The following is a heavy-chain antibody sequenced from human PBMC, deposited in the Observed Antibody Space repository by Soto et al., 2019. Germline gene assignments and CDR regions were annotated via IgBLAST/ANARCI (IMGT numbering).Heavy chain of an antibody. J-gene: IGHJ3*02. D-gene: IGHD3-3*01. CDR2: INPATGAA. CDR1: GYPVTAYY. CDR3: ARGGGVGVAGSAAFDM. V-gene: IGHV1-2*02. Sequence: QLHLVQSGAVVKKPGASVTVSCSASGYPVTAYYMHWVRQAPGRGLEWMGGINPATGAAKYTQTFQGRVTMTREPSTSTGFMELRGLTSGDPAVFYCARGGGVGVAGSAAFDMWGQGTLVTVSS.